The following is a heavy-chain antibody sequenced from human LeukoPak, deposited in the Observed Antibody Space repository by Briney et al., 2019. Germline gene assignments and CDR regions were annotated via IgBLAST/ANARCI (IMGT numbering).Heavy chain of an antibody. J-gene: IGHJ4*02. CDR3: ARDYYGRNDY. V-gene: IGHV3-74*01. CDR2: INNAGSSA. D-gene: IGHD3-10*01. Sequence: GGSLRLSCAASGFTFSSYWMHWVRQAPGKGLVGVSRINNAGSSAIYADSVTGRFTISRDNAKNTLYLQMNSLRAEDTAVYYCARDYYGRNDYWGQGTLVTVSS. CDR1: GFTFSSYW.